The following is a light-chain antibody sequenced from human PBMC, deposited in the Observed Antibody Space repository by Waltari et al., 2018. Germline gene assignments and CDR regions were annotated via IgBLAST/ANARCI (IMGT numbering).Light chain of an antibody. CDR3: QQYSRTPYT. CDR2: WAS. V-gene: IGKV4-1*01. Sequence: DIVMTQSPDSMAVSLGERATIRCKSSRRVFSISINKNYLAWYQQKPGQPPKLVIYWASARESGVPDRFSGRGSGTDFTLTISSLQAEDVAVYYCQQYSRTPYTFGQGTKLDIE. CDR1: RRVFSISINKNY. J-gene: IGKJ2*01.